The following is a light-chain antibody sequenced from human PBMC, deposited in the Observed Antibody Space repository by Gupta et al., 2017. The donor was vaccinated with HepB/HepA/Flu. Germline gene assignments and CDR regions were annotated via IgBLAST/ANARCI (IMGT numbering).Light chain of an antibody. CDR2: DAS. Sequence: DIQMTQSPSSLSASVGDRVTIACRASQGISNYLAWYQQKPGKAPKLLIYDASTLQSGVPSRFSGSGSGTDYTLAISSLQPEDVATYYCQKYKSAPWTFGQGTKVEIK. J-gene: IGKJ1*01. CDR1: QGISNY. V-gene: IGKV1-27*01. CDR3: QKYKSAPWT.